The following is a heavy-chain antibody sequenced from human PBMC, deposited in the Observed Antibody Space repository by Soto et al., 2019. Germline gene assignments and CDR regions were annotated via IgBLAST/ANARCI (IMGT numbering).Heavy chain of an antibody. CDR1: GGSISSSSYY. CDR2: IYYSGTT. Sequence: PSETLSLTCTVSGGSISSSSYYWGWIRQPPGKGLEWIGSIYYSGTTYYSPSLKSRVRISVDTSKNQFSLRLSSVTAADTAVYYCVRHVLGSSSYAYYYNGMDVWGQGTTVTVSS. D-gene: IGHD6-6*01. V-gene: IGHV4-39*01. CDR3: VRHVLGSSSYAYYYNGMDV. J-gene: IGHJ6*02.